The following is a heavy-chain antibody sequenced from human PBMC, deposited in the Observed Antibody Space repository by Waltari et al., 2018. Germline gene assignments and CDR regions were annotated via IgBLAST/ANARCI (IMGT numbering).Heavy chain of an antibody. CDR2: IRNKADGGTI. V-gene: IGHV3-15*01. J-gene: IGHJ5*02. CDR3: NTGGWYDT. CDR1: GFTFTNAW. Sequence: EVQLVESGGGLVKPGGYLRLSCAASGFTFTNAWMVWVRQAPGKGLEWVGRIRNKADGGTIDYAAPVKGRFTISRDDSTKTMYLQMNSLKTEDTAVYYCNTGGWYDTWGQGTLVTVSS.